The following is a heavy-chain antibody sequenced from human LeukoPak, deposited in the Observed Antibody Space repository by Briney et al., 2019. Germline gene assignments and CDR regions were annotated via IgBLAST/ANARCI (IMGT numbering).Heavy chain of an antibody. CDR3: ATEYYGAYKY. V-gene: IGHV3-72*01. CDR1: GFSFRDHY. D-gene: IGHD4-17*01. J-gene: IGHJ4*02. Sequence: GGSLRLSCAASGFSFRDHYIDWVRQAPGKGLEWVARIRNKDNSYTTDYAASVKGRFTISRDNSKNTVFLQMNSLIPGDTAVYYCATEYYGAYKYWGQGTLVTVSS. CDR2: IRNKDNSYTT.